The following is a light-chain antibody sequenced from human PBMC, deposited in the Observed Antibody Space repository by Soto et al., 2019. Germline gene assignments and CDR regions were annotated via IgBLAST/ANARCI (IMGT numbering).Light chain of an antibody. J-gene: IGKJ3*01. V-gene: IGKV3-11*01. CDR3: QQRSNWPPRFT. CDR2: DAS. CDR1: QSVSSY. Sequence: EIVLTQSPATRSLSPGERAILSCRASQSVSSYLAWYQQKPGQAPRLLIYDASNRATGIPARFSGSGSGTDFTLTISSLEPEDFAVYYCQQRSNWPPRFTFGPGTKVDIK.